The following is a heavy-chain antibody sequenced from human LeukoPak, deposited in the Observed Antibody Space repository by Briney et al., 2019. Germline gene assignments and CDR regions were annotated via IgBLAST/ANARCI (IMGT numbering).Heavy chain of an antibody. V-gene: IGHV4-39*01. J-gene: IGHJ1*01. Sequence: PSETLSLTCTVSGGSISSSSYYWGWIRQPPGKGLEWIGSIYYSGSTYYNPSLKSRVTISVDTSKNQFSLKLSSVTAADTAVYYCARHYYYDSSGYFLPEYFQHWGQGTLVTVSS. CDR2: IYYSGST. CDR1: GGSISSSSYY. D-gene: IGHD3-22*01. CDR3: ARHYYYDSSGYFLPEYFQH.